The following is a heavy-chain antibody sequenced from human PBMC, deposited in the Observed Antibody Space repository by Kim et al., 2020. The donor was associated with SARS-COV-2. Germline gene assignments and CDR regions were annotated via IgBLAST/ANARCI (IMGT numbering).Heavy chain of an antibody. D-gene: IGHD6-19*01. V-gene: IGHV3-23*01. CDR3: TKGSLPSGLVRGGPDY. CDR2: IRGDGSA. J-gene: IGHJ4*02. Sequence: GGSLRLSCAASGFTFTNFAMNWVRQAPGKGLEWVSSIRGDGSAYYPDSMKGRFAISRDNSKNTLFLQMNSLSAEDTALYYCTKGSLPSGLVRGGPDYWGQGIPVTVSS. CDR1: GFTFTNFA.